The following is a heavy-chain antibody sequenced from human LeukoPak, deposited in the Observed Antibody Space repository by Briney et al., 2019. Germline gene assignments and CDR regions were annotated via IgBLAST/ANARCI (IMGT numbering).Heavy chain of an antibody. CDR2: VFYTGST. CDR1: GDSISPYY. CDR3: ARGPYYYGSGSYWNWFDP. V-gene: IGHV4-59*01. J-gene: IGHJ5*02. D-gene: IGHD3-10*01. Sequence: PSETLSLTCTVSGDSISPYYWSWIRQPPGGGLEWIGYVFYTGSTNYNPSLKSRVTISVDTSRNQFSLKLTSVTAADTAVYYCARGPYYYGSGSYWNWFDPWGQGTLVTVSS.